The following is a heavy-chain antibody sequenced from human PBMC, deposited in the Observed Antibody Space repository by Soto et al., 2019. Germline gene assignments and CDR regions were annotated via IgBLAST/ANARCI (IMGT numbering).Heavy chain of an antibody. J-gene: IGHJ4*02. Sequence: QVQLQQWGAGLLKPSETLSLTCAVYGGSFSGYYWSWIRQPPGKGLEWLGEINHSGSTNYNPSLKSRGNISVDTSNIQFTLKLSSVTAADTSVYYCSRGPDYGDYLALYYFDDWGQGTLVTVSS. D-gene: IGHD4-17*01. CDR3: SRGPDYGDYLALYYFDD. CDR2: INHSGST. V-gene: IGHV4-34*01. CDR1: GGSFSGYY.